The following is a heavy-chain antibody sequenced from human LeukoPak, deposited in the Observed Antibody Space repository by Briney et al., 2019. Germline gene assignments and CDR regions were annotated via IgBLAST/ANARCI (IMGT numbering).Heavy chain of an antibody. V-gene: IGHV4-39*01. CDR3: ARLVSRRGDSFDY. D-gene: IGHD2-21*02. Sequence: SETLSLNCTVSGDSISSSTYCWGWIRQPPGKGLEWIGSIYYSGTTYYSPSLKTRVTISVDTSKNQFSLKLSSVTAADTAVYYCARLVSRRGDSFDYWGQGTLVTVSS. CDR1: GDSISSSTYC. CDR2: IYYSGTT. J-gene: IGHJ4*02.